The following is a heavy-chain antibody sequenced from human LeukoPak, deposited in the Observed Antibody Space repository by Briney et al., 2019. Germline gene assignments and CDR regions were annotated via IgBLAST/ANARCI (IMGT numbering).Heavy chain of an antibody. J-gene: IGHJ4*02. CDR3: ARGSGSSNYLADY. Sequence: GASVKVSCEASGYTFTSYYMHWVRQAPGQGLEWMGIISSSGGFTSYVQKFQGRVTVTRDTSTSTVYMELSSLRSEDTAVYYCARGSGSSNYLADYWGQGTLVTVSS. CDR1: GYTFTSYY. CDR2: ISSSGGFT. V-gene: IGHV1-46*01. D-gene: IGHD6-13*01.